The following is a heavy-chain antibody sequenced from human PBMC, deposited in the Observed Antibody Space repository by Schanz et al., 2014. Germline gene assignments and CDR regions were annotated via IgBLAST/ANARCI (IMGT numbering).Heavy chain of an antibody. CDR3: ARGYGDSPTDF. J-gene: IGHJ4*02. V-gene: IGHV1-18*01. Sequence: QVQLVQSGAEVKKPGSSVKVSCQTSGYTFTAYGINWVRQAPGQGLEWIGWISAQTGDTRYAQKFQGRVTITADRSTSTAYMELSSLRSEDTAVYYCARGYGDSPTDFWGQGTLVTVSS. D-gene: IGHD4-17*01. CDR1: GYTFTAYG. CDR2: ISAQTGDT.